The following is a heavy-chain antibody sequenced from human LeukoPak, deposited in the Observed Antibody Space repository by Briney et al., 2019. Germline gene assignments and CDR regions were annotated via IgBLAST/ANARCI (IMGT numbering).Heavy chain of an antibody. CDR1: GFSFSTYW. V-gene: IGHV3-7*01. Sequence: GGSLRPSCAASGFSFSTYWMSWVRQTPEKGLEFVANIDQGGSVRNYMDSLKGRCTISRDNAKKSLYLEINSLRADDTAVYYCARDPESSSFDLWGRGALVTVSS. CDR2: IDQGGSVR. CDR3: ARDPESSSFDL. D-gene: IGHD6-13*01. J-gene: IGHJ4*02.